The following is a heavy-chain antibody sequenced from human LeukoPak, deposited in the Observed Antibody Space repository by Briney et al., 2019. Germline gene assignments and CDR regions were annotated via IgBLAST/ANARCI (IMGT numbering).Heavy chain of an antibody. CDR3: ARRYCGGDCHSPYFDY. J-gene: IGHJ4*02. Sequence: GGSPRLSCAASGFTFSDYYMSWIRQAPGKGLEWVSYISSSGSTIYYADSVKGRFTISRDNAKNSLYLQMNSLRAEDTAVYYCARRYCGGDCHSPYFDYWGQGTLVTVSS. CDR2: ISSSGSTI. D-gene: IGHD2-21*02. CDR1: GFTFSDYY. V-gene: IGHV3-11*04.